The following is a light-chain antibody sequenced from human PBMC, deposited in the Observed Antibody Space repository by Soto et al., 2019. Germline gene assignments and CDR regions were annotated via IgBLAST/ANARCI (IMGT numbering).Light chain of an antibody. J-gene: IGKJ2*01. CDR1: QGIRND. V-gene: IGKV1-17*01. CDR2: TAS. CDR3: LQHNTHPFT. Sequence: DIQMTQSPSSLSASVGDRVTITCRASQGIRNDLGWFQQKPGKAPKRLIYTASSLESGVPSRFSGSGSGTEFTLIISSLQPEDCAVYYCLQHNTHPFTFGQGTKLEIE.